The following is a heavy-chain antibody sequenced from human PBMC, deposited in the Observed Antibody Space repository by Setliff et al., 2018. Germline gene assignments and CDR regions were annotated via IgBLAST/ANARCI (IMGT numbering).Heavy chain of an antibody. V-gene: IGHV4-4*07. D-gene: IGHD5-12*01. Sequence: SETLSLTCTVSGGSIINSYYWSWIRQPAGKGLEWIGRISTSGNTNYNPSLKSRVTVSLDTSKNQFSLKLTSMTATDTAVYYCARDQWVRSPPLYFSYSMDVWGQGTTVTVSS. CDR1: GGSIINSYY. CDR3: ARDQWVRSPPLYFSYSMDV. CDR2: ISTSGNT. J-gene: IGHJ6*02.